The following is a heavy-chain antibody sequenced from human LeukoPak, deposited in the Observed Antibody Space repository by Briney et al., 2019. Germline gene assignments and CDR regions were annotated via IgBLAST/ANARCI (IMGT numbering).Heavy chain of an antibody. D-gene: IGHD3-22*01. CDR1: GFTFSDRW. CDR3: ARGPGSSGGAYVGDY. Sequence: GGSLRLSCVASGFTFSDRWMHWVRQVPGKGLVWVSRIDGGGSSTSYADSVKGRFFISRDNGKSTLYLQMNSLRVEDTAMYYCARGPGSSGGAYVGDYWGHGILVTVSS. J-gene: IGHJ4*01. V-gene: IGHV3-74*01. CDR2: IDGGGSST.